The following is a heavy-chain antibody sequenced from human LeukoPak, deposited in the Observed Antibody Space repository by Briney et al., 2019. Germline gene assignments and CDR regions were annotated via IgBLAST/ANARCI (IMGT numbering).Heavy chain of an antibody. J-gene: IGHJ3*02. CDR3: ARVLPWYSSSWYAGTPNAFDI. V-gene: IGHV4-38-2*02. D-gene: IGHD6-13*01. CDR2: IYHSGST. Sequence: KASETLSLTCTVSGYSISSGYYWGWIRQPPGKGLEWIGSIYHSGSTYYNPSLKSRVTISVDTSKNQFSLKLSSVTAADTAVYYCARVLPWYSSSWYAGTPNAFDIWGQGTMVTVSS. CDR1: GYSISSGYY.